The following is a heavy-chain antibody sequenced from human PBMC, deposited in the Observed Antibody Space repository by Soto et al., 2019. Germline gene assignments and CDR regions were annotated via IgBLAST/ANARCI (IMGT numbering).Heavy chain of an antibody. CDR3: AREGVAPYYYYGMDV. V-gene: IGHV1-18*01. D-gene: IGHD5-12*01. CDR1: GYTFTRSG. CDR2: ISTYNGDT. Sequence: QVQLVQSGAEVKKPGASVKVSCKASGYTFTRSGISWVRQAPGQGLEWMGWISTYNGDTNYAQTFQGRVTMTTDTSTSTAYMELRSLRSDDTAVYYCAREGVAPYYYYGMDVWCQGTPVTVSS. J-gene: IGHJ6*02.